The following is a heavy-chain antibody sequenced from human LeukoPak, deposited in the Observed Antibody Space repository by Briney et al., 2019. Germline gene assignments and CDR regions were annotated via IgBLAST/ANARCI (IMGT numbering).Heavy chain of an antibody. V-gene: IGHV3-21*01. J-gene: IGHJ3*02. CDR3: ARLQWLRLNDAFDI. D-gene: IGHD6-19*01. Sequence: GGSLRLSCAASGFTFSSYSMNWVRQAPGKGLEWVSSISSNSSYIYYADSVKGRFTISRDNAKNSLYLQMNSLRAEDTAVYYCARLQWLRLNDAFDIWGQGTMVTVSS. CDR2: ISSNSSYI. CDR1: GFTFSSYS.